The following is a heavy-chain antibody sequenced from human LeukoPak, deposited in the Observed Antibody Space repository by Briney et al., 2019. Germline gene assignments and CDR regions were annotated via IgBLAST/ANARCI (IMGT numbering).Heavy chain of an antibody. D-gene: IGHD3-10*02. V-gene: IGHV3-21*01. J-gene: IGHJ6*04. CDR1: GFTFLSYS. CDR2: ISGSSSYI. Sequence: GGSLRLSCAASGFTFLSYSMNWVRQAPGKGLEWVSSISGSSSYIYYADSVKGRFTISRDNAKNSLYLQMDSLRAEDTAVYYCAELGITMIGGVWGKGTTVTISS. CDR3: AELGITMIGGV.